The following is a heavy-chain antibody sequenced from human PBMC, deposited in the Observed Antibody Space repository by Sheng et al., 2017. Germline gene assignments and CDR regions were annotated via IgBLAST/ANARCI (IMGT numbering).Heavy chain of an antibody. CDR3: ARVYYDILGPWGWFDP. CDR2: IYSGGST. Sequence: ESGGGLIQPGGSLRLSCAASGFTVSSNYMSWVRQAPGKGLEWVSVIYSGGSTYYADSVKGRFTISRDNSKNTLYLQMNSLRAEDTAVYYCARVYYDILGPWGWFDPWGQGTLVTVSS. D-gene: IGHD3-9*01. J-gene: IGHJ5*02. CDR1: GFTVSSNY. V-gene: IGHV3-53*01.